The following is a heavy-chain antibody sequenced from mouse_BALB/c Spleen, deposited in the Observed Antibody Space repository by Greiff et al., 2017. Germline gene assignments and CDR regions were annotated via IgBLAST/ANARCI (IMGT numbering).Heavy chain of an antibody. CDR1: GFSLTSYG. J-gene: IGHJ3*01. Sequence: QVQLKQSGPGLVQPSQSLSITCTVSGFSLTSYGVHWVRQSPGKGLEWLGVIWSGGSTDYNAALISRLSISKDNSKSQVFFKMNSLQANDTAIYYCASLWFAYWGQGTLVTVSA. V-gene: IGHV2-2*02. CDR2: IWSGGST. CDR3: ASLWFAY.